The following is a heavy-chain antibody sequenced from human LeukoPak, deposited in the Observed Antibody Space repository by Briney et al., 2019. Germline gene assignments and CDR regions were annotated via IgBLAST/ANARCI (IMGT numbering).Heavy chain of an antibody. D-gene: IGHD6-19*01. CDR2: IDGSGAGT. V-gene: IGHV3-23*01. J-gene: IGHJ4*02. CDR1: GFTFSTFA. Sequence: PGGSLRLSCAASGFTFSTFAMTWVRQGPGKGLEWVSSIDGSGAGTYYADSVKGRFTISRDNSKNTLYLQMNSLRPEDTAVYYCAKPRIPVAGTDLDFWGQGTLVTVSS. CDR3: AKPRIPVAGTDLDF.